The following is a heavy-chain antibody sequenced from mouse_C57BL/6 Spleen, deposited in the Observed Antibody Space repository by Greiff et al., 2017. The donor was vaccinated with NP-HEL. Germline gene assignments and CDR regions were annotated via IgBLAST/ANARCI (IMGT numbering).Heavy chain of an antibody. Sequence: DVMLVESGGGLVKPGGSLKLSCAASGFTFSSYTMSWVRQTPEKRLEWVATISGGGGNTYYPDSVKGRFTISRDNAKNTLYLQMSSLRSEDTALYYCARHEKDYYYGSSCWFDYWGQGTTLTVSS. V-gene: IGHV5-9*01. J-gene: IGHJ2*01. CDR1: GFTFSSYT. D-gene: IGHD1-1*01. CDR2: ISGGGGNT. CDR3: ARHEKDYYYGSSCWFDY.